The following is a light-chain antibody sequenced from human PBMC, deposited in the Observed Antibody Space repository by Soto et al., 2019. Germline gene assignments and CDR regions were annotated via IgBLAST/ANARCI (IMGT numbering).Light chain of an antibody. CDR2: LGS. V-gene: IGKV2-28*01. Sequence: DIVMTQTPLSLPVTPGEPASISCRSSQSLLHTNGYNYLDWYLQKPGQSPQLLISLGSDRASGVPDRFSCRGSGTEFTLKISRVEAEDVGVYYCMQALQTPLTFGGGTQVEIK. CDR3: MQALQTPLT. J-gene: IGKJ4*01. CDR1: QSLLHTNGYNY.